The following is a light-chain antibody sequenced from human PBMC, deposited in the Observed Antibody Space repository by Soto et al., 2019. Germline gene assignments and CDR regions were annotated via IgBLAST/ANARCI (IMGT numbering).Light chain of an antibody. V-gene: IGKV1-39*01. CDR3: QQTFSTPWT. J-gene: IGKJ1*01. CDR2: SAS. CDR1: QTIHSY. Sequence: DFQMTQSPASLSASVGDRITRTCLASQTIHSYLHWYQFKPGKAPQLLIQSASSLHSGVPSRFSGSGSGTHFTLIISSLQPEDSATYYCQQTFSTPWTFGQGTKVDI.